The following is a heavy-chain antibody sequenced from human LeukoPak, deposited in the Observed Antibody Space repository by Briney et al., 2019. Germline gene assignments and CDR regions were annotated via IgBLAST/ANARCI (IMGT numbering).Heavy chain of an antibody. V-gene: IGHV3-7*03. CDR1: GFTFSSYW. J-gene: IGHJ4*02. D-gene: IGHD6-13*01. CDR3: AKGGQYTSSWYNY. Sequence: GGSLRLSCAASGFTFSSYWMSWVRQAPGKGLEWVANIKQDASEKYYVDSVKGRFTISRDNAKNSLYLQMNSLRAEDTAVYYCAKGGQYTSSWYNYCGQGTLVTVSS. CDR2: IKQDASEK.